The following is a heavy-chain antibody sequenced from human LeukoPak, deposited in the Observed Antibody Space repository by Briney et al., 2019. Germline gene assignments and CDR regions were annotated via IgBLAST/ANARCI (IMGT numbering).Heavy chain of an antibody. CDR1: GGSISSYY. V-gene: IGHV4-59*01. CDR2: IYYSGST. Sequence: ASETLSLTCTVSGGSISSYYWSWIRQPPGKGLEWIGYIYYSGSTNYNPSLKSRVTISVDTSKNQFSLKLSSVTAADTAVYYCARVYDSSGYTFDYWGQGTLVTVSS. CDR3: ARVYDSSGYTFDY. D-gene: IGHD3-22*01. J-gene: IGHJ4*02.